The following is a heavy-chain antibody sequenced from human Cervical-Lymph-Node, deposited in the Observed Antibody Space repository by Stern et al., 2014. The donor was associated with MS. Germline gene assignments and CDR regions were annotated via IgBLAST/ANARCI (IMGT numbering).Heavy chain of an antibody. CDR2: MIPMVRTV. CDR3: ARGEYDGGNGFFHYALDI. J-gene: IGHJ6*02. CDR1: GGTFNTHA. V-gene: IGHV1-69*01. Sequence: QVQLVQSGAEVKKPGSSVNVSCRASGGTFNTHAISWVRQAPGQALEWLGGMIPMVRTVSYAQKLQGRVTITADATANTAYMELTNLRSEDTAVYFCARGEYDGGNGFFHYALDIWGQGTTVTVSS. D-gene: IGHD3-10*01.